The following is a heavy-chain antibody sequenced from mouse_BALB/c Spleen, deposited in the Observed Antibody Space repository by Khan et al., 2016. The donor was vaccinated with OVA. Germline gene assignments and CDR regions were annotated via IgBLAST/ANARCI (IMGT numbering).Heavy chain of an antibody. CDR2: ISSGGSYT. CDR1: GFTFSSYG. V-gene: IGHV5-6*01. CDR3: ARRYAMDY. Sequence: EVELVESGGDLVKPGGSLKLSCAASGFTFSSYGMSWVRQTPDKRLEWVATISSGGSYTYYPDSVKGRFTISRDNAKNTLYLQMSSLKSEDTAMYYGARRYAMDYWGQGTSVTVSS. J-gene: IGHJ4*01.